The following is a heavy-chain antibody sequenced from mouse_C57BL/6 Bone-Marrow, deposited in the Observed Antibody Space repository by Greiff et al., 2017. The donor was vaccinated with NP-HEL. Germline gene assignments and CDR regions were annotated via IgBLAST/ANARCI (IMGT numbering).Heavy chain of an antibody. V-gene: IGHV1-76*01. CDR2: IYPGSGNT. CDR1: GYTFTDYY. Sequence: QVQLKESGAELVRPGASVKLSCKASGYTFTDYYINWVKQRPGQGLEWIARIYPGSGNTYYNEKFKGKATLTAEKSSSTAYMQLSSLTSEDSAVYFCARGVGTGAFAYWGQGTLVTVSA. J-gene: IGHJ3*01. CDR3: ARGVGTGAFAY. D-gene: IGHD4-1*01.